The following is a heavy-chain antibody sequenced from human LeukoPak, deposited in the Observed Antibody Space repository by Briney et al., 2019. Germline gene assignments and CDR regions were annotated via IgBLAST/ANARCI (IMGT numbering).Heavy chain of an antibody. D-gene: IGHD3-16*01. V-gene: IGHV3-74*01. CDR2: IIQDGSAT. CDR1: GLTFSNYW. Sequence: SGGSLRLSCATSGLTFSNYWMHWVRQAPGKGLVWVSHIIQDGSATFYADSVKGRFTISRDNAKNTVYLQMNSLTAEDTAVYYCATDDYRGLGYWGQGTLVTVSS. CDR3: ATDDYRGLGY. J-gene: IGHJ4*02.